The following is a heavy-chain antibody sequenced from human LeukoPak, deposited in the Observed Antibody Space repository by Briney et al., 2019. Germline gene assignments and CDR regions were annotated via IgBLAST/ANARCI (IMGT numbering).Heavy chain of an antibody. D-gene: IGHD3-3*01. V-gene: IGHV1-46*03. J-gene: IGHJ4*02. CDR2: INPSGGST. Sequence: ASVKVSCKASGYTFTSYYMHWVRQAPGQALEWMGIINPSGGSTSYAQKFQRRVTMTRDTSTSKGYMELSSLRSEDTAVYYCARGAAGDDFWSGYNDYWGQGTLVTVSS. CDR3: ARGAAGDDFWSGYNDY. CDR1: GYTFTSYY.